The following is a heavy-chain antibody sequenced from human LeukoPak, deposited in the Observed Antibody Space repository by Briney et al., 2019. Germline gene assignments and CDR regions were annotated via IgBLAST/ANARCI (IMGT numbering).Heavy chain of an antibody. CDR1: GGTFSSYA. CDR2: IIPIFGTA. Sequence: SVKVSCKASGGTFSSYAISWVRQAPGQGLEWMGGIIPIFGTANYAQKFQGRVTITADESTSTAYIELSSLRSEDTAVYYCARDRERAPIDAFDIWGQGTMVTVSS. CDR3: ARDRERAPIDAFDI. D-gene: IGHD1-26*01. J-gene: IGHJ3*02. V-gene: IGHV1-69*13.